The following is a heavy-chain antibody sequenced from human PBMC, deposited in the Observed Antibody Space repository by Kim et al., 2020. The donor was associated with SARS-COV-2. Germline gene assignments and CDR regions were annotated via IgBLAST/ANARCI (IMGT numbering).Heavy chain of an antibody. V-gene: IGHV1-2*02. CDR2: INPNSGGT. J-gene: IGHJ6*02. D-gene: IGHD6-13*01. CDR3: ARVPSSSYYYGMDV. CDR1: GYTFTGYY. Sequence: ASVKVSCKASGYTFTGYYMHWVRQAPGQGLEWMGWINPNSGGTNYAQKFQGRVTMTRDTSISTAYMELSRLRSDDTAVYYCARVPSSSYYYGMDVWGQGTTVTVSS.